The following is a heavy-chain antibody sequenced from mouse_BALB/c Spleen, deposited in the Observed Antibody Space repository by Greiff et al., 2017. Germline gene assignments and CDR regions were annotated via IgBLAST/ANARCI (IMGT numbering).Heavy chain of an antibody. J-gene: IGHJ4*01. CDR2: ISSGSSTI. CDR1: GFTFSSFG. Sequence: DVHLVESGGGLVQPGGSRKLSCAASGFTFSSFGMHWVRQAPEKGLEWVAYISSGSSTIYYADTVKGRFTISRDNPKNTLFLQMTSLRSEDTAMYYCATSDYYGNPYYAMDYWGQGTSVTVSS. V-gene: IGHV5-17*02. D-gene: IGHD2-1*01. CDR3: ATSDYYGNPYYAMDY.